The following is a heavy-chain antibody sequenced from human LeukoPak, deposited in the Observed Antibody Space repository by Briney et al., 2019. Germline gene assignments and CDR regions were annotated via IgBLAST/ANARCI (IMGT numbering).Heavy chain of an antibody. CDR1: GYTFTSYG. V-gene: IGHV1-18*04. CDR2: ISAYNGNT. Sequence: ASVKVSCKASGYTFTSYGISWVRQAPGQGLEWMGWISAYNGNTNYAQKLQGRVTMTTDTSTSTAYMELRSLRSDDTAVYYCARDRVPAATANNDAFDIGGQGKLVTVSS. CDR3: ARDRVPAATANNDAFDI. D-gene: IGHD2-2*01. J-gene: IGHJ3*02.